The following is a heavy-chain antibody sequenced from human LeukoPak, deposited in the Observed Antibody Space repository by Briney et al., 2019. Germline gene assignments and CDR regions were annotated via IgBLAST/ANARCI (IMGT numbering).Heavy chain of an antibody. CDR3: SKGYCTSTGCKESFLDY. CDR1: GYTFSRYA. V-gene: IGHV3-23*01. Sequence: SGGSLRLSCAASGYTFSRYAMNWVRQAPGKGLEWVSAISGSGGSTYYSVKGRFTISRDNSKNTLYLQMNSLRAEDTAVYYCSKGYCTSTGCKESFLDYWGQGTLVTVSS. J-gene: IGHJ4*02. CDR2: ISGSGGST. D-gene: IGHD2-2*01.